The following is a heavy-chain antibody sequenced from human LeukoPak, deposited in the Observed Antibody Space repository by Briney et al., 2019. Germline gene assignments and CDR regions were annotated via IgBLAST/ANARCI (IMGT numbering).Heavy chain of an antibody. CDR1: GGSISNYY. D-gene: IGHD6-13*01. J-gene: IGHJ6*03. CDR3: ARLTGYQQPTGGYYYYMDV. Sequence: SETLSLTCTVSGGSISNYYWSWIRQPPGKGLEGIGYIYASGGTNYNPSLKSRVTISVDTSKNQFSLRLSSVTAADTAMYYCARLTGYQQPTGGYYYYMDVWGKGTTVTVSS. V-gene: IGHV4-4*09. CDR2: IYASGGT.